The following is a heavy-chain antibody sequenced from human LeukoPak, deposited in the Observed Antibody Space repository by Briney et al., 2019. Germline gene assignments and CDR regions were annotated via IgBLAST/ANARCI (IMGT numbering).Heavy chain of an antibody. CDR1: GYTFTGYY. V-gene: IGHV1-46*01. CDR3: ARGQLGYCSSTSCYEYFDY. J-gene: IGHJ4*02. D-gene: IGHD2-2*01. Sequence: VKVSCKASGYTFTGYYMHWVRQAPGQGLEWMGIINPSGGSTSYAQKFQGRVTMTRDMSTSTVYMELSSLRSEDTAVYYCARGQLGYCSSTSCYEYFDYWGQGTLVTVSS. CDR2: INPSGGST.